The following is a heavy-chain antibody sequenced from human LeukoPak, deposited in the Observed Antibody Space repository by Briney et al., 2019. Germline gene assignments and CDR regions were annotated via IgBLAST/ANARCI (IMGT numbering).Heavy chain of an antibody. V-gene: IGHV3-21*01. J-gene: IGHJ5*02. CDR1: GFTFSSYW. Sequence: ESGGSLRLSCAASGFTFSSYWMNWVRQAPGKGLEWVSSISSSSSYIYYADSVKGRFTISRDNAKNSLYLQMNSLRAEDTAVYYCARGDYEHGWFDPWGQGTLVTVSS. CDR3: ARGDYEHGWFDP. D-gene: IGHD4-17*01. CDR2: ISSSSSYI.